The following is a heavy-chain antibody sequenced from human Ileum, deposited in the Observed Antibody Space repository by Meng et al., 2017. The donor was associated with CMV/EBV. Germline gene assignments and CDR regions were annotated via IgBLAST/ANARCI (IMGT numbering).Heavy chain of an antibody. CDR3: AKGAGYYYRMDH. J-gene: IGHJ6*02. V-gene: IGHV5-51*01. D-gene: IGHD3-9*01. CDR1: GYRFTGYW. Sequence: GESLKISCQGSGYRFTGYWIGWARQAPGKGLEWMGIIHPGDTDTKYSLSFQGHVTIPDDRSTSTAYLQRSRLKASDTAIYYCAKGAGYYYRMDHWGQGTPVTVSS. CDR2: IHPGDTDT.